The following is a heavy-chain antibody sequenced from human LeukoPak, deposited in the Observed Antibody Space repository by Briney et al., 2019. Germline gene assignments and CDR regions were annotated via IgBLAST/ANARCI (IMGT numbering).Heavy chain of an antibody. D-gene: IGHD2-21*02. Sequence: SETLSLTCTVSGGSISHVAYSWSWIRQPPGEGLEWIGLFHHTVGIDYKPSLKSRVTISGDRTKYQLSLTLTSVTAADTAVYYCVRGGGLPNCGGYCPPDTWGQGKMVIVSS. CDR3: VRGGGLPNCGGYCPPDT. CDR2: FHHTVGI. J-gene: IGHJ3*02. V-gene: IGHV4-30-2*01. CDR1: GGSISHVAYS.